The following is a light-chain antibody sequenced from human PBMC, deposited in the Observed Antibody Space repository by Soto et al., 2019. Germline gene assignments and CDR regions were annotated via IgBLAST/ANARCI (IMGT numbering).Light chain of an antibody. CDR1: QSISSY. CDR2: AAS. CDR3: QQSYSTPSIP. Sequence: DIQMTQSPSSLSASVGDRVTITCRASQSISSYLNWYQQKPGKAPKLLIYAASSLQSGVPSRFSASGSGTDFTLTISSLQPEDFATYYCQQSYSTPSIPFGQGTRLEIK. V-gene: IGKV1-39*01. J-gene: IGKJ5*01.